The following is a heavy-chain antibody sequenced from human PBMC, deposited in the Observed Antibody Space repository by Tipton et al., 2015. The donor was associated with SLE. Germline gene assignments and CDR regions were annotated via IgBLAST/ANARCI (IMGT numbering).Heavy chain of an antibody. CDR3: AREAIGTSALYDAFDI. Sequence: SLRLSCAASGFTFNSYCMGWVRQAPGRGLEWVSYTSATSKYIYYADSLKGRFTISRDNAKNSLYLEMKSLRVEDTAIYYCAREAIGTSALYDAFDIWGRGTVVTVSS. CDR2: TSATSKYI. D-gene: IGHD1-1*01. J-gene: IGHJ3*02. CDR1: GFTFNSYC. V-gene: IGHV3-21*05.